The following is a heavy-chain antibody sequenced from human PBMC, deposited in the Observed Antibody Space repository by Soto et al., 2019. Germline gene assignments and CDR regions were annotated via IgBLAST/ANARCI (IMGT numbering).Heavy chain of an antibody. CDR3: ARGGVVPAAMSYFQH. Sequence: QVQLVESGGGVVRPGRSLRLSCAASGFTFSSYGMHWVRQAPGKGLEWVAVIWYDGSNKYYADSVKGRFTISRDNSKNTLYLQMNSLRAEDTAVYYCARGGVVPAAMSYFQHWGQGTLVTVSS. V-gene: IGHV3-33*01. CDR1: GFTFSSYG. D-gene: IGHD2-2*01. J-gene: IGHJ1*01. CDR2: IWYDGSNK.